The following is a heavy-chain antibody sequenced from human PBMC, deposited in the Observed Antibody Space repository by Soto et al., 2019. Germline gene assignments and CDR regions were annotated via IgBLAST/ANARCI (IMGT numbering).Heavy chain of an antibody. D-gene: IGHD2-2*02. J-gene: IGHJ5*02. CDR1: GGSVSSASYY. V-gene: IGHV4-61*01. CDR2: VYYTGST. CDR3: ARNVVVVPAAIGWFDP. Sequence: PSETLSLTCTVSGGSVSSASYYWSWIRQPPGKGLEWIGYVYYTGSTNYNPSLKSRVTISVDTSKNQFSLKLTSVTAADTAMYYCARNVVVVPAAIGWFDPWGQGTLVTVSS.